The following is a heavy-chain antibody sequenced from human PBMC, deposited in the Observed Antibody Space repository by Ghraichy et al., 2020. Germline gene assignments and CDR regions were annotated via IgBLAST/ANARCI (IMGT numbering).Heavy chain of an antibody. D-gene: IGHD3-10*01. CDR2: ISGSGGST. Sequence: GESLNISCAVSGFTFSSYTMSWVRQAPGKGLECVSGISGSGGSTYYADSVKGRFTISRDNSKNTLYLQMNSLRAEDTAVYYCAKTITMVRGVINHDAFDIWGQGTMVTVSS. CDR3: AKTITMVRGVINHDAFDI. J-gene: IGHJ3*02. V-gene: IGHV3-23*01. CDR1: GFTFSSYT.